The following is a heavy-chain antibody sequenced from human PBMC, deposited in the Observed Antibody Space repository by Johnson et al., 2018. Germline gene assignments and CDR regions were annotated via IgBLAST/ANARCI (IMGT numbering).Heavy chain of an antibody. CDR3: ARGYSYGGNYYYGMDV. V-gene: IGHV3-21*01. D-gene: IGHD5-18*01. J-gene: IGHJ6*02. CDR1: GFTFSSYS. CDR2: ISSSSSYI. Sequence: VQLVQSGGGLVKPGGSLRLSCAASGFTFSSYSMNWVRQAPGKGLEWVSSISSSSSYIYYADSVKGRFTISRDNAKNSLNLQMNSRRAEDTAVYYCARGYSYGGNYYYGMDVWGQGTTVTVSS.